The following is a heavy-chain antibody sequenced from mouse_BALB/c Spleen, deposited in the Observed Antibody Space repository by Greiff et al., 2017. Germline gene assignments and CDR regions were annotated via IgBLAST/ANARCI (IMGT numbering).Heavy chain of an antibody. J-gene: IGHJ4*01. D-gene: IGHD2-12*01. V-gene: IGHV5-12-2*01. CDR2: ISNGGGST. CDR1: GFTFSSYT. Sequence: DVKLQESGGGLVQPGGSLKLSCAASGFTFSSYTMSWVRQTPEKRLEWVAYISNGGGSTYYPDTVKGRFTISRDNAKNTLYLQMSSLKSEDTAMYYCARRNDGGYAMDYWGQGTSVTVSS. CDR3: ARRNDGGYAMDY.